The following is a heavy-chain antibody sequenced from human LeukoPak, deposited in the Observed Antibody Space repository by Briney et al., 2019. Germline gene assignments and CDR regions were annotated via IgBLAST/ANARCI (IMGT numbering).Heavy chain of an antibody. CDR2: INQDSIKE. Sequence: GGSLRLSCAASGFSFRSHWISWVRQAPGKGLEWVANINQDSIKENYVDSVKGRFTISRDNARNSLFLQMNSLRVEDTAVYYCAKGGEDFWSGWYYFDYWGQGTLVTVSS. CDR3: AKGGEDFWSGWYYFDY. J-gene: IGHJ4*02. D-gene: IGHD3-3*01. V-gene: IGHV3-7*01. CDR1: GFSFRSHW.